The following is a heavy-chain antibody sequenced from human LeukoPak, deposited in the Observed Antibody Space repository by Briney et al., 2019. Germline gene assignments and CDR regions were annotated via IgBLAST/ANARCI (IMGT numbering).Heavy chain of an antibody. CDR2: ISAYNGNT. D-gene: IGHD6-19*01. CDR1: GCTFTSYG. Sequence: SVKVSCKASGCTFTSYGISWVRQAPGQGLEWMGWISAYNGNTNYAQKLQGRVTMTTDTSTSTAYMELRSLRSGDTAVYYCARGMSSGPYDAFDIWGQGTMVTVSS. CDR3: ARGMSSGPYDAFDI. V-gene: IGHV1-18*04. J-gene: IGHJ3*02.